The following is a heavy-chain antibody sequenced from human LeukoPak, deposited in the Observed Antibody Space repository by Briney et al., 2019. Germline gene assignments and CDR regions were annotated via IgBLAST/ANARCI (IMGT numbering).Heavy chain of an antibody. CDR2: IIPILGIA. J-gene: IGHJ6*02. Sequence: ASVKVSCKASGGTFSSYAISWVRQAPGQGLEWMGRIIPILGIANYAQKFQGRVTITADKSTSTAYMELSSLRPEDTAVYYCARGDYYYGMDVWGQGTTVTVSS. CDR1: GGTFSSYA. CDR3: ARGDYYYGMDV. V-gene: IGHV1-69*04.